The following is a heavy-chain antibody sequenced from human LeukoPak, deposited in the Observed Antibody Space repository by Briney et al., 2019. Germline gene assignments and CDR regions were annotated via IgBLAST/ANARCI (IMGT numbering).Heavy chain of an antibody. Sequence: PSETLSLTCTVSVGSISSYNWSCIRQPPGKGLEWIGYIYYSGSTTYNPSLKSRVTIYVDTSKNQFSLKLSSVTAADTAVFYKQKPEYEILDAFGIWGQGTMVTVSS. J-gene: IGHJ3*02. D-gene: IGHD3-9*01. CDR2: IYYSGST. V-gene: IGHV4-59*08. CDR3: QKPEYEILDAFGI. CDR1: VGSISSYN.